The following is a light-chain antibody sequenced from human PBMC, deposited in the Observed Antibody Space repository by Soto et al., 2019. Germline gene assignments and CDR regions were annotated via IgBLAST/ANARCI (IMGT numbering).Light chain of an antibody. CDR2: DVS. Sequence: QSALTQPASVPGSHGQSITISCTGTSSDVGGYNYVSWYQQHPGKAPKLMIYDVSNRPSGVSNRLSGSKSGNTASLTISGLQAEDEADYYCSSYTSSSTLLYVFGTGTKVTVL. CDR3: SSYTSSSTLLYV. CDR1: SSDVGGYNY. J-gene: IGLJ1*01. V-gene: IGLV2-14*01.